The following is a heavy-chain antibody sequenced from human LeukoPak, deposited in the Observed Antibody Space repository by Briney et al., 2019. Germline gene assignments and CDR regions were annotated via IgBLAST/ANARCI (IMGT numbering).Heavy chain of an antibody. Sequence: GGSLRLSCAASGFTFSNYWMTWVRQAPGKGLEWVANIKQDGSEKYYVDSVKGRFTISRDNAKNSLYLQVNSLRAEDTAVYYCARDRGYSNFDYWGQGSLVTVSS. V-gene: IGHV3-7*01. CDR3: ARDRGYSNFDY. D-gene: IGHD4-11*01. J-gene: IGHJ4*02. CDR2: IKQDGSEK. CDR1: GFTFSNYW.